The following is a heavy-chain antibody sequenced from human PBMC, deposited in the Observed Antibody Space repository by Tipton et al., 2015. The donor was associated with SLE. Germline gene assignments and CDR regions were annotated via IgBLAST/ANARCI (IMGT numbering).Heavy chain of an antibody. CDR3: ARDHAFEI. CDR1: GYTFTSYG. V-gene: IGHV1-18*01. J-gene: IGHJ3*02. Sequence: QLVQSGPEVKKPGASLKVSCKASGYTFTSYGISWERQAPGQGLEWMGWISAYNGNTNYAQKLQDRVTMTTETSTSTAYMELRSLRPDVTAVYYSARDHAFEIWGQGTMVTVPS. CDR2: ISAYNGNT.